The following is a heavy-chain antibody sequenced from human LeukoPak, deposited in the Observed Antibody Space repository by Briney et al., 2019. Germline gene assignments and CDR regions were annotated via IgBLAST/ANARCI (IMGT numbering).Heavy chain of an antibody. CDR1: GFTFSSYA. D-gene: IGHD3-3*01. CDR2: ISGSGGSI. J-gene: IGHJ4*02. V-gene: IGHV3-23*01. Sequence: AGSLRLSCAASGFTFSSYAMSWVRQAPGKGLEWVSAISGSGGSIYYADSVKGRFTISRDNSKNTLYLQMNSLRAEDTAVYYCANLYDFWTGDYWGQGTLVTVSS. CDR3: ANLYDFWTGDY.